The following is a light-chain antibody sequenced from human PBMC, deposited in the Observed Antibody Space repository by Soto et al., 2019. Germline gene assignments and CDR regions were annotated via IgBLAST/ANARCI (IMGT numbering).Light chain of an antibody. CDR3: QQYNKWTRT. Sequence: EIVFTQSPGTLPLSPGERATLPCRASQSLSGRYLAWYQQKLGQAPRLLIYDVSSRESGIPDRFSGSGSGTEFTLTISSLQSEDFAVYYCQQYNKWTRTFGQGTKVDIK. V-gene: IGKV3-20*01. CDR1: QSLSGRY. CDR2: DVS. J-gene: IGKJ1*01.